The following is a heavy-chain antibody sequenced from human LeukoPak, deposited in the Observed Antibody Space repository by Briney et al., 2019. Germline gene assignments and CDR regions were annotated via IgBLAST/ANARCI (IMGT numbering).Heavy chain of an antibody. CDR3: ARGRIQYSYGLVDY. V-gene: IGHV3-30-3*01. Sequence: GGSLRLSCAASGFTFSSYAMHWVRQAPGKGLEWVAVISYDGSNKYYADSVKGRFTISRDNSKNTLYLQMNSLRAEDTAVYYCARGRIQYSYGLVDYWGQGTLVTVSS. J-gene: IGHJ4*02. D-gene: IGHD5-18*01. CDR2: ISYDGSNK. CDR1: GFTFSSYA.